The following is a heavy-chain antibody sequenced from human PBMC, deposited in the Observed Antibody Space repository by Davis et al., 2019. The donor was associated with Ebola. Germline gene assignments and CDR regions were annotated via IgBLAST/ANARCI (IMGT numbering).Heavy chain of an antibody. J-gene: IGHJ6*02. CDR3: AKAYVYGMDV. V-gene: IGHV3-21*01. Sequence: GESLKISCAASGFTFSSYSMNWVRQAPGKGLEWVSSISSSSSYIYYADSVKGRFTIPRDNAKNSLYLQMNSLRAEDTAVYYCAKAYVYGMDVWGQGTTVTVSS. CDR1: GFTFSSYS. D-gene: IGHD3-16*01. CDR2: ISSSSSYI.